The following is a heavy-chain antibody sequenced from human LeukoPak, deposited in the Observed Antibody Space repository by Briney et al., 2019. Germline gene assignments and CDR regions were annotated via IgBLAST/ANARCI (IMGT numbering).Heavy chain of an antibody. V-gene: IGHV4-59*01. CDR1: GGSISSYY. J-gene: IGHJ6*02. CDR2: IYYSGST. CDR3: ARLDGYVTTGYYYYYGMDV. D-gene: IGHD3-22*01. Sequence: SETLSLTCTVSGGSISSYYWSWIRQPPGKGLEWIGYIYYSGSTNYNPSLKSRVTISVDTSKNQFPLKLSSVTAADTAVYYCARLDGYVTTGYYYYYGMDVWGQGTTVTVSS.